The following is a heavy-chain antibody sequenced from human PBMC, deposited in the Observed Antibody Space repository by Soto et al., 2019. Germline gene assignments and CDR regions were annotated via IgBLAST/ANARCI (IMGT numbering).Heavy chain of an antibody. CDR3: AREAGTVTTYHYYYGMDV. V-gene: IGHV3-33*01. CDR2: IWYDGSNK. Sequence: QVQLVESGGGVVQPGRSLRLSCAASGFTFSSYGMHWVRQAPGKGLEWVAVIWYDGSNKYYADSVKGRFTISRDNSKNTLYLQMNSLRAEDTAVYYCAREAGTVTTYHYYYGMDVWGQGTTVTVSS. CDR1: GFTFSSYG. J-gene: IGHJ6*02. D-gene: IGHD4-4*01.